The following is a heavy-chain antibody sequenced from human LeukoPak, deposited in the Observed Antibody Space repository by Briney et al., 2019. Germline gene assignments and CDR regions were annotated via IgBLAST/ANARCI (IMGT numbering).Heavy chain of an antibody. CDR2: ISDSGGST. D-gene: IGHD2-8*01. CDR3: AKDTSIGRYCTNGVCSPFDY. CDR1: GFTFSSYA. V-gene: IGHV3-23*01. J-gene: IGHJ4*02. Sequence: AGGSLRLSCAASGFTFSSYAMSWVRQAPGKGLEWVSAISDSGGSTYDADSVKGRFTISRDNSKNTLYPQMNSLRAEDTAVYYCAKDTSIGRYCTNGVCSPFDYWGQGTLVTVSS.